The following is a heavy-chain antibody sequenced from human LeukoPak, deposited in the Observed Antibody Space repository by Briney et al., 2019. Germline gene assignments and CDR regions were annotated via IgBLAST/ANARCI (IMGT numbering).Heavy chain of an antibody. Sequence: VASVKVSCKASGGTFSSYAISWVRQAPGQGLEWMGGIIPIFGTANYAQKFQGRVTITTDESTSTAYMEPSSLRSEDTAVYYCARIRRNCSGGSCYTLDYWGQGTLATVSS. CDR2: IIPIFGTA. J-gene: IGHJ4*02. D-gene: IGHD2-15*01. V-gene: IGHV1-69*05. CDR3: ARIRRNCSGGSCYTLDY. CDR1: GGTFSSYA.